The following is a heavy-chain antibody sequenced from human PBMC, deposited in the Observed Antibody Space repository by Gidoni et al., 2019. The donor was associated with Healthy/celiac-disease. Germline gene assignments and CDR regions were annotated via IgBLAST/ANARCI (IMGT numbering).Heavy chain of an antibody. CDR3: AKSNPHIIVVVTAPLGYGMDV. Sequence: EVQLLESGGGLVQPGGSLRLSCAASGFTFSSYAMSWVRQAPGKGLEWVSAISGSGGSTYYADSVKGRFTISRDNSKNTLYLQMNSLRAEDTAVYYCAKSNPHIIVVVTAPLGYGMDVWGQGTTVTVSS. CDR1: GFTFSSYA. V-gene: IGHV3-23*01. J-gene: IGHJ6*02. CDR2: ISGSGGST. D-gene: IGHD2-21*02.